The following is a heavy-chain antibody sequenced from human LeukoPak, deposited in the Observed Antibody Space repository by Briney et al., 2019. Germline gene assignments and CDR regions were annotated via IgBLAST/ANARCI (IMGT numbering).Heavy chain of an antibody. CDR3: ARETGDALDY. CDR2: ISYDGSNK. Sequence: GGSLRLSCAASGFTFSSYAMHWVRQAPGKGLEWVAVISYDGSNKYYADSVKGRFTISRDHSKNTLYLQMNSLRAEDTAVFYCARETGDALDYWGQGTLVTVSS. CDR1: GFTFSSYA. V-gene: IGHV3-30-3*01. D-gene: IGHD7-27*01. J-gene: IGHJ4*02.